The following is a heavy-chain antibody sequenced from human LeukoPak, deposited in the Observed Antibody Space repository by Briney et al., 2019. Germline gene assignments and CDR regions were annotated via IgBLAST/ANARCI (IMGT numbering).Heavy chain of an antibody. V-gene: IGHV4-61*01. J-gene: IGHJ4*02. CDR2: IGYSGTT. CDR3: ARGYRNNWRFDY. Sequence: ADTLSLTCTVSGGSVRSDSNYWSWIRQTPGKGLEWIGYIGYSGTTYYNPSLQSRVSMSLGTYKNEISLKLDSVTAADRAVYYCARGYRNNWRFDYWGQGPLLTVSS. D-gene: IGHD6-13*01. CDR1: GGSVRSDSNY.